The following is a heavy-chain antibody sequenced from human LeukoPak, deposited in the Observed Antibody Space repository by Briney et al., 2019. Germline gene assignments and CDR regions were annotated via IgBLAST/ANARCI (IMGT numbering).Heavy chain of an antibody. V-gene: IGHV4-34*01. CDR3: ARVSRYLSSGYSSRGLEDY. D-gene: IGHD3-22*01. CDR2: INHSGST. J-gene: IGHJ4*02. Sequence: SETLSLTCAVYGGSFSGYYWSWIRQPPGKGLEWIGEINHSGSTNYNPSLKSRVTISVDTSKNQFSLKLSSVTAADTAVYYCARVSRYLSSGYSSRGLEDYWGQGTLVTVSS. CDR1: GGSFSGYY.